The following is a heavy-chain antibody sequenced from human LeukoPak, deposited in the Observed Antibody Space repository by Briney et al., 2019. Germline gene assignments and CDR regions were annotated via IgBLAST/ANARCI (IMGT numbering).Heavy chain of an antibody. V-gene: IGHV3-23*01. J-gene: IGHJ4*02. Sequence: GGSLRLSCAASGFTFSSYSMNWVRQAPGKGLEWVSAISGSGGSTYYADSVKGRFTISRDNSKNTLYLQMNSLRAEDTAVYYCAKDDGYSSGWFDYWGQGTLVTVSS. CDR2: ISGSGGST. CDR3: AKDDGYSSGWFDY. D-gene: IGHD6-19*01. CDR1: GFTFSSYS.